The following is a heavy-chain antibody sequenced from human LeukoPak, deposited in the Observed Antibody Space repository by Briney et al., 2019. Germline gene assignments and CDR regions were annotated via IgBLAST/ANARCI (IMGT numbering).Heavy chain of an antibody. Sequence: SETLSLTCTVSGGSISSYYWSWIRQPPGKGLEWIGYIYYSGSTNYNPSLKSRVTISVDTSRNQFSLKLSSVTAADTAIYYCARDFSSSSTVYYYCYMDVWGKGTTVTVSS. CDR2: IYYSGST. CDR1: GGSISSYY. D-gene: IGHD6-6*01. CDR3: ARDFSSSSTVYYYCYMDV. J-gene: IGHJ6*03. V-gene: IGHV4-59*12.